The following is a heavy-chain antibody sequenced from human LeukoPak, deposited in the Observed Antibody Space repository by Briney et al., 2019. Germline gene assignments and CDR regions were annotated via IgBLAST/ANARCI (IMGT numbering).Heavy chain of an antibody. CDR2: IDPHSGGT. CDR3: AREYYDTSGRKYPFDI. Sequence: ASVKVSCKASAYTFTDYYMSWVRQAPGQRLEWMGWIDPHSGGTKYAQKFQGRVTMTTDTSISTAYVELSRLRSDDTAVYYCAREYYDTSGRKYPFDIWGQGTMVTVSS. D-gene: IGHD3-22*01. V-gene: IGHV1-2*02. CDR1: AYTFTDYY. J-gene: IGHJ3*02.